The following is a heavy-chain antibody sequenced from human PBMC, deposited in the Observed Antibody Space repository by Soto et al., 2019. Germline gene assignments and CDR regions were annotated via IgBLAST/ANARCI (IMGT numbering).Heavy chain of an antibody. CDR1: GXTFSSYG. J-gene: IGHJ4*02. D-gene: IGHD3-10*02. V-gene: IGHV3-33*08. Sequence: GSLRLSCAASGXTFSSYGMHWVRQAPGKGLEWVAVIWYDGSNKYYADSVKGRFTISRDNSKNTLYLQMNRLRAEDTAVYYCARDLFPYYFDYWGQGTLATVSS. CDR3: ARDLFPYYFDY. CDR2: IWYDGSNK.